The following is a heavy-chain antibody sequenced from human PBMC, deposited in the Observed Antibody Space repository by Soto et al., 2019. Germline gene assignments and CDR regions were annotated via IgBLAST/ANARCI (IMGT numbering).Heavy chain of an antibody. CDR1: GFTFSSYA. J-gene: IGHJ4*02. CDR3: APLSARIVVVVAGSLDY. Sequence: EVQLLESGGGLVQPGGSLRLSCAASGFTFSSYAMSWVRQAPGKGLEWVSAISGSGGSTYYADSVKGRFTISRDNSKNTLYLQMNSLRAEDTAVYYCAPLSARIVVVVAGSLDYWGQGTLVTVSS. V-gene: IGHV3-23*01. D-gene: IGHD2-15*01. CDR2: ISGSGGST.